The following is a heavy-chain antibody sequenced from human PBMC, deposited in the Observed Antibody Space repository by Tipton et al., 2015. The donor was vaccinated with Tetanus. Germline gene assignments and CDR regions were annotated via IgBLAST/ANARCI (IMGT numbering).Heavy chain of an antibody. D-gene: IGHD6-19*01. CDR2: IYQGVNS. V-gene: IGHV4-30-2*01. Sequence: TLSLTCDVSGGSFNRVRQPPGKGLVWIGHIYQGVNSFINPPLRSRVITSLDTSKRQVSLRLSSVTASDTAIYYCARTFFISGSRIRGGSPFDIWGPGTRVTVSS. CDR1: GGSFNRV. J-gene: IGHJ3*02. CDR3: ARTFFISGSRIRGGSPFDI.